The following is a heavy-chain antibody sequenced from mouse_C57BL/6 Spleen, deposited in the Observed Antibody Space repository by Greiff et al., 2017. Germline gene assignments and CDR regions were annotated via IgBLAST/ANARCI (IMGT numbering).Heavy chain of an antibody. CDR3: ARGVDAMYY. CDR1: GYTFTSYW. J-gene: IGHJ4*01. Sequence: QVQLQQPGAELVKPGASVKLSCKASGYTFTSYWMQWVKQRPGQGLEWIGEIDPSDSYTNYNQKFKGKGTLTVDTSSSTAYRQLSSLTSEDSAVYCCARGVDAMYYWGQGTSVTVSS. CDR2: IDPSDSYT. V-gene: IGHV1-50*01.